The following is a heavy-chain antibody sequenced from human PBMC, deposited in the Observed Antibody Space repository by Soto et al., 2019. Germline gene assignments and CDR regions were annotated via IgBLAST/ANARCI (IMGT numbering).Heavy chain of an antibody. V-gene: IGHV3-23*01. CDR3: EKDPAGNGYSEQLFDF. D-gene: IGHD6-13*01. Sequence: VQLLESGGDLVQPGGSLRLSCEASGFTFSTFSMSCVRQSPGKGLEWVSAVTGSGAYTCYADSVKGRFTLYRDNSENTVYVGMNNLRVEETAIYYCEKDPAGNGYSEQLFDFWGQGTLVTVSS. CDR2: VTGSGAYT. J-gene: IGHJ4*02. CDR1: GFTFSTFS.